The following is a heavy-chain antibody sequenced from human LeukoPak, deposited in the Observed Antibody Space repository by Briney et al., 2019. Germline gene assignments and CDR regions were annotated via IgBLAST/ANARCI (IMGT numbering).Heavy chain of an antibody. D-gene: IGHD5-18*01. V-gene: IGHV3-11*04. J-gene: IGHJ6*03. Sequence: GGSLRLSCAASGFTFRDYYMSWIRQAPGKGLKWLSYISNSGTTVDYSDSVLGRFTISRDNAKKSVFLQLDSLRAEDTAVYYCARGSSYGYDYNYMDVWGKGTTVTVSS. CDR3: ARGSSYGYDYNYMDV. CDR2: ISNSGTTV. CDR1: GFTFRDYY.